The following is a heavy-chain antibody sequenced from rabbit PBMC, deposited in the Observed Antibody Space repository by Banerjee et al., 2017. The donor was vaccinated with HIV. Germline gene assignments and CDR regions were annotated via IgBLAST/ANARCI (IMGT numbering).Heavy chain of an antibody. CDR2: IGAGSSGST. CDR3: ASEVMTFRYLNL. J-gene: IGHJ4*01. Sequence: QEQLKETGGGLVQPGGSLTLSCKASGFDFSSYYYMCWVRQAPGKGLEWIACIGAGSSGSTYYASWAKGRFTISKTSSTTVTLQMTSLTAADTATYFCASEVMTFRYLNLWGQGTLVTVS. V-gene: IGHV1S45*01. CDR1: GFDFSSYYY. D-gene: IGHD2-1*01.